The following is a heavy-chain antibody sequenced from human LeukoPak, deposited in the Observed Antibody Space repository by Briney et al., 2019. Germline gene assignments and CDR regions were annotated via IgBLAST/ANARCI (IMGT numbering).Heavy chain of an antibody. CDR3: ARDHSLYSSLFAFDI. Sequence: PGGSLRLSCAASGFTVSSNYMSWVRQAPGKGLEWVSVIYSGGSTYYADSVKGRFTISRDNSKNTLYLQMNSLRAEDTAVYYCARDHSLYSSLFAFDIWGQGTMVTVSS. CDR2: IYSGGST. V-gene: IGHV3-53*01. J-gene: IGHJ3*02. CDR1: GFTVSSNY. D-gene: IGHD3-22*01.